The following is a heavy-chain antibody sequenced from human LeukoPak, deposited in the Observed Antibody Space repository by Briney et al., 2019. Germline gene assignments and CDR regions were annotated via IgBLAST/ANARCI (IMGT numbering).Heavy chain of an antibody. J-gene: IGHJ4*01. D-gene: IGHD3-22*01. V-gene: IGHV4-59*01. CDR2: IYYSGST. Sequence: PSETLSLTCTVSGGSISSYYWSWPRQPPGKGLEWCGYIYYSGSTNYNPSLKSRVTISVDTSKNQFSLKLSSVTAADTAVYYCARSYYYDSSGYYDYWGHGTLVTVSS. CDR1: GGSISSYY. CDR3: ARSYYYDSSGYYDY.